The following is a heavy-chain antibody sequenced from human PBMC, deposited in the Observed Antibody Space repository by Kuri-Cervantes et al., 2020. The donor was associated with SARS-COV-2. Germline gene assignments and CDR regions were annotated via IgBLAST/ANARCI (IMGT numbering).Heavy chain of an antibody. CDR3: ARQGGYSSSSLDY. D-gene: IGHD6-6*01. V-gene: IGHV4-38-2*01. J-gene: IGHJ4*02. Sequence: SETLSLTCAVSGYSISSGYYWGWIRQPPGRGLEWIGSIYHSGSTYYNPSLKSRVTISVDTSKNQFSLKLSSVTAADTAVYYCARQGGYSSSSLDYWGQGTLVTVSS. CDR1: GYSISSGYY. CDR2: IYHSGST.